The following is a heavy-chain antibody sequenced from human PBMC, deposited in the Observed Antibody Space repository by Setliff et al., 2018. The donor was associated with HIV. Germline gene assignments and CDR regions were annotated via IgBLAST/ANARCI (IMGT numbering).Heavy chain of an antibody. J-gene: IGHJ3*02. CDR1: GYSFTSYW. CDR3: ANSHSAYFVDAFDI. D-gene: IGHD3-22*01. V-gene: IGHV5-51*01. CDR2: IHPGDSDI. Sequence: GESLKLSCKGSGYSFTSYWIAWVRQMPGKGLEWMGIIHPGDSDIRYSPSFQGQVTISADKSSSTAYLQWSSLKASDTAMYYCANSHSAYFVDAFDIWGQGTMVTVSS.